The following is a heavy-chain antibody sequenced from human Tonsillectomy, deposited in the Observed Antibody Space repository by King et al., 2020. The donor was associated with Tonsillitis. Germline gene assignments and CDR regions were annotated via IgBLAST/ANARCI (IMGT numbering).Heavy chain of an antibody. CDR1: GGSISSYY. CDR2: IYYSGNT. V-gene: IGHV4-59*01. Sequence: VQLQESGPGLVKPSETLSLTCTVSGGSISSYYWSWIRQPPGKGLEWIGYIYYSGNTNYNPSLKSRVTISVDTSKNQFSLKLSSVTAADTAVYYCAGSDYGDHSGNYWGQGTLVTVSS. D-gene: IGHD4-17*01. J-gene: IGHJ4*02. CDR3: AGSDYGDHSGNY.